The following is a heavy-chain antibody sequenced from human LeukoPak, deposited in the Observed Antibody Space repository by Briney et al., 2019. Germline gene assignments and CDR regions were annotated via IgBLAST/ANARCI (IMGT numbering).Heavy chain of an antibody. CDR3: ARGSATGGWYLNLGY. D-gene: IGHD6-19*01. CDR1: GGSFSGYY. Sequence: PSETLSLTCAVYGGSFSGYYWCWIRQPPGKGLEWIGEINHSGSTNYNPSLKSRVTISVDTSKNQFSLKLSSVTAADTAVYYCARGSATGGWYLNLGYWGQGTLVTVSS. CDR2: INHSGST. J-gene: IGHJ4*02. V-gene: IGHV4-34*01.